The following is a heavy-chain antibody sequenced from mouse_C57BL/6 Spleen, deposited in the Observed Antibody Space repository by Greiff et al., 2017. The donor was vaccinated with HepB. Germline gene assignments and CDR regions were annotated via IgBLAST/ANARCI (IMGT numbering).Heavy chain of an antibody. CDR2: IDPETGGT. J-gene: IGHJ1*03. V-gene: IGHV1-15*01. Sequence: QVQLQQSGAELVRPGASVTLSCKASGYTFTDYEMHWVKQTPVHGLEWIGAIDPETGGTAYNQKFKGKAILTADKSSSTAYMELRSLTSEDSAVYYCTRRGITPVSYWYFDVWGTGTTVTVSS. D-gene: IGHD1-1*01. CDR3: TRRGITPVSYWYFDV. CDR1: GYTFTDYE.